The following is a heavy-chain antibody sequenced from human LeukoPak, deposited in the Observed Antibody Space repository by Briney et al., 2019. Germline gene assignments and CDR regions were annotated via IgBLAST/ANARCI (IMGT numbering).Heavy chain of an antibody. CDR3: ARISHGDCDP. CDR1: GGSISRSNYY. CDR2: MYYSGST. J-gene: IGHJ5*02. Sequence: SETLSLTCTVSGGSISRSNYYWGWIRQPPGKGLEWIGSMYYSGSTYYDPSLKSRVTISVDMSKNQFSLKMNSVTAADTAVYYCARISHGDCDPWGQGTLVTVSS. D-gene: IGHD4-17*01. V-gene: IGHV4-39*01.